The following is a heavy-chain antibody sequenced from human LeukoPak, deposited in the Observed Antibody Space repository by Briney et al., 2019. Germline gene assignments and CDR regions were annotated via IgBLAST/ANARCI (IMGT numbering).Heavy chain of an antibody. V-gene: IGHV3-53*04. CDR1: GFAVSSYY. Sequence: GGSLRLSCAASGFAVSSYYMTWVRQAPGKGQEWVSILYSGGSTYYADSVKGRFTISRHNSKNTLYLQMNSLRPEDTAVYYCVRDAEDSSGYYPYWGQGTLVTVSS. CDR3: VRDAEDSSGYYPY. D-gene: IGHD3-22*01. J-gene: IGHJ4*02. CDR2: LYSGGST.